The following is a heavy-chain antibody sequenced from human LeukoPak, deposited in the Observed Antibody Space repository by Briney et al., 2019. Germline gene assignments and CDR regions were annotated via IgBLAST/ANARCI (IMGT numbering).Heavy chain of an antibody. J-gene: IGHJ4*02. CDR3: ARDLYDFWSGSFDY. Sequence: GGSLRLSCAASGLTFSSYSMNWVRQAPGKGLEWVSSISSSSSYIYYADSVKGRFTISRDNAKNSLYLQTNSLRAEDTAVYYCARDLYDFWSGSFDYWGQGTLVTVSS. CDR2: ISSSSSYI. CDR1: GLTFSSYS. V-gene: IGHV3-21*01. D-gene: IGHD3-3*01.